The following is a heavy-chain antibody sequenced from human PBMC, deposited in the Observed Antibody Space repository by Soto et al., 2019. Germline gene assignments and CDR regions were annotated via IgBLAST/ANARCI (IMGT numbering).Heavy chain of an antibody. D-gene: IGHD3-16*01. Sequence: QVQLQESGPGLVKPSETLSLSCTVSGASINTDYWGWIRQPPGKGLECVGYFYYSGSTIYNPSLRGPITTLGDTSQNPLSRKFESVIGWDTAVYYCARGNWGPQFDPWGQGTRVVVSS. CDR1: GASINTDY. J-gene: IGHJ5*02. V-gene: IGHV4-59*13. CDR3: ARGNWGPQFDP. CDR2: FYYSGST.